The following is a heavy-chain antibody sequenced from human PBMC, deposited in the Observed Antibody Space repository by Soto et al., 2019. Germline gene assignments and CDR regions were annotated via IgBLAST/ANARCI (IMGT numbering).Heavy chain of an antibody. D-gene: IGHD1-1*01. J-gene: IGHJ4*02. CDR3: KPELDPHMPYY. Sequence: PGGSLRLSCAASGFTFSNAWMSWVRQAPGKGLEWVGRIKSKTDGGTTDYAAPVKGRFTISRDDSKNTLYLQMNSLKTEDTAVYYCKPELDPHMPYYWGQGTLVTVSS. V-gene: IGHV3-15*01. CDR1: GFTFSNAW. CDR2: IKSKTDGGTT.